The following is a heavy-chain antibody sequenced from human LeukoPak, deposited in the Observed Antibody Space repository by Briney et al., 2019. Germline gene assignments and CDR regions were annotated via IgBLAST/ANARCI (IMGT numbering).Heavy chain of an antibody. CDR2: INHSGST. D-gene: IGHD4-11*01. J-gene: IGHJ6*02. CDR1: GGSFSGYY. CDR3: ARGTHYSNRIINYYYYGMDV. Sequence: KPSETLSLTCAVYGGSFSGYYWSWIRQPPGKGLEWIGEINHSGSTNYNPSLKSRVTISVDTSKNQFSLKLSSVTAADTAVHYCARGTHYSNRIINYYYYGMDVWGQGTTVTVSS. V-gene: IGHV4-34*01.